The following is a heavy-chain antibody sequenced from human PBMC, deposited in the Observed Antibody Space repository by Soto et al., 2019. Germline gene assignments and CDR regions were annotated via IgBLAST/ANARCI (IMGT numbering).Heavy chain of an antibody. V-gene: IGHV4-59*01. CDR3: ARDLAVTRDYGLDV. CDR1: GGSISNNY. J-gene: IGHJ6*02. D-gene: IGHD4-17*01. CDR2: IYYSGST. Sequence: PSETLSLTCTVSGGSISNNYWSWIRQPPGKGLEWIGDIYYSGSTNYNPSLKSRVTISLDTSKNQFSLKLSSVTAADTAVYYCARDLAVTRDYGLDVWGQGTTVTVSS.